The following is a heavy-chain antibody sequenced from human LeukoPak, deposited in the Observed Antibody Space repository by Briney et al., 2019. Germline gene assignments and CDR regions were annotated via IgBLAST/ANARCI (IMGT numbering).Heavy chain of an antibody. CDR3: AKDIAVAGMTFWYFDL. D-gene: IGHD6-19*01. J-gene: IGHJ2*01. CDR1: GVALDDYV. V-gene: IGHV3-9*01. CDR2: ISWSSGSI. Sequence: SLRLFCEGSGVALDDYVVHCGRQAPGKGLEWVSGISWSSGSIGYADSVKGRFTISRDNAKNSLYLQMNSLRAEDTALYYCAKDIAVAGMTFWYFDLWGRGTLVTVSS.